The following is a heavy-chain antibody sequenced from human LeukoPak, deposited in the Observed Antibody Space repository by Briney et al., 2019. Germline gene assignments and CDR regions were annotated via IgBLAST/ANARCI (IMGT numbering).Heavy chain of an antibody. CDR2: IAYDGSNI. Sequence: PGGSLRLSCAASGFTFSNYGVHWVRQAPGKGLEWVAVIAYDGSNIHFADSVKGRFTVSRDNSKNTLYLQMNSLRAEDTAVYYCAKDLDSSGWSFDYWGQGTLVTVSS. V-gene: IGHV3-30*18. J-gene: IGHJ4*02. CDR1: GFTFSNYG. CDR3: AKDLDSSGWSFDY. D-gene: IGHD6-19*01.